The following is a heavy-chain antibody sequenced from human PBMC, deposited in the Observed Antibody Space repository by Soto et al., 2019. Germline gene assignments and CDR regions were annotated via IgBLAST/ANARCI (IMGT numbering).Heavy chain of an antibody. D-gene: IGHD1-26*01. CDR3: ARDEEWELLDY. Sequence: QVQLVQSGAEVKKPGASVKVSCKASGYTFTSYGISWVRQAPGQVLEWMGWISAYNGNTNYAQKLQGRVTMTTDTSTSTDYMELRSLRPDDTAVYYCARDEEWELLDYWGQGPLVTVSS. V-gene: IGHV1-18*01. CDR2: ISAYNGNT. CDR1: GYTFTSYG. J-gene: IGHJ4*02.